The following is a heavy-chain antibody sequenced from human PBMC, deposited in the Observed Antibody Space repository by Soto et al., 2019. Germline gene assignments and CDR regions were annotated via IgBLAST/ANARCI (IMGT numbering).Heavy chain of an antibody. CDR3: GRGPLSGVATIWNYANWFDP. CDR1: GYSFTDFA. J-gene: IGHJ5*02. V-gene: IGHV1-3*01. D-gene: IGHD5-12*01. Sequence: QAQLVQSGAEVKKPGASVKVSCKASGYSFTDFAMHWVRLASGQRLEWMGWINADKGDTKYSPKFQGRVTITRDTSATTVYMELRSLRSEDTAVQYCGRGPLSGVATIWNYANWFDPWGQGSLVTVST. CDR2: INADKGDT.